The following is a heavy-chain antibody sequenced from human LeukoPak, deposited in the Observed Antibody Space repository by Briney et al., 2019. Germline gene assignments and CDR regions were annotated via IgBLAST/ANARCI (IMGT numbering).Heavy chain of an antibody. CDR1: GFTFSSYG. CDR3: ARGGSYGGVDY. V-gene: IGHV3-33*01. D-gene: IGHD1-26*01. CDR2: IWYDGSNK. Sequence: PGRSLRLSCAASGFTFSSYGMHWVRQAPGKGLEWVAVIWYDGSNKYYADSVKGRFTISRDNSKNTLYLQMNSLRAEDTAVYYCARGGSYGGVDYWGQGTLVTVSS. J-gene: IGHJ4*02.